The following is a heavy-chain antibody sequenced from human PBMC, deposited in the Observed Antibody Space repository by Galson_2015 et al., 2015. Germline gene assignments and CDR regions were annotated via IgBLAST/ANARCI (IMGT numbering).Heavy chain of an antibody. CDR1: GFTFRDYC. J-gene: IGHJ6*04. Sequence: SLRLSCAASGFTFRDYCMNRVRQAPGKGLEWIAYIRNDGSTIYYADSVKGRFTISRDNAKNSLYLQMNSLRDEDTAVYYCARDGPGVLRFLDVWGKGTPVTVSS. CDR2: IRNDGSTI. CDR3: ARDGPGVLRFLDV. V-gene: IGHV3-48*02. D-gene: IGHD3-3*01.